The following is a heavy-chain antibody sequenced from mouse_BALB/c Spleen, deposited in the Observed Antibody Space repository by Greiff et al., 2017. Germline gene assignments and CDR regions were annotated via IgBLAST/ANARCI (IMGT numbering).Heavy chain of an antibody. Sequence: EVMLEESGGGLVKLGGSLKLSCAASGFTFSSYYMSWVRQTPEKRLELVAAINSNGGSTYYPDTVKGRFTISRDNAKNTLYLQMSSLKSEDTALYYCARHGGNYVGWYFDVWGAGTTVTVSS. CDR1: GFTFSSYY. D-gene: IGHD2-1*01. V-gene: IGHV5-6-2*01. J-gene: IGHJ1*01. CDR3: ARHGGNYVGWYFDV. CDR2: INSNGGST.